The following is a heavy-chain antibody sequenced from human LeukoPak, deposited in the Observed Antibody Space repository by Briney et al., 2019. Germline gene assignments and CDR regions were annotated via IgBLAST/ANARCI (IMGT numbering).Heavy chain of an antibody. V-gene: IGHV1-2*02. CDR2: INPNSGGT. J-gene: IGHJ4*02. CDR3: ASNTESGY. D-gene: IGHD2-2*02. Sequence: ASVKVSCKASGFTFTGYYVHWVRQAPGQGLEWMGWINPNSGGTNYAQDFQGRVTMTRDTSISTAYMELSRLTSDDTAVYYCASNTESGYWGQGTLVTVSS. CDR1: GFTFTGYY.